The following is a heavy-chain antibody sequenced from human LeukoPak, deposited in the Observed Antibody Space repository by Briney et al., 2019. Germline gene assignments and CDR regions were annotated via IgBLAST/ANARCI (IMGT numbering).Heavy chain of an antibody. D-gene: IGHD5-12*01. J-gene: IGHJ6*02. V-gene: IGHV3-21*01. CDR2: ISSSSSYI. Sequence: GGSLRLSCAASGFTFSSYSMNWVRQAPGKGLEWVSSISSSSSYIYYADSVKGRFTISRDNAKNSLYLQMNSLRAEDTAVYYCASEGSGYSGYDFHYYYYGMDVWGQGTTVTVSS. CDR3: ASEGSGYSGYDFHYYYYGMDV. CDR1: GFTFSSYS.